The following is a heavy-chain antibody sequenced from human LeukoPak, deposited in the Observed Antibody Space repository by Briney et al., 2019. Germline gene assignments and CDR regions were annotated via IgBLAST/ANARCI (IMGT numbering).Heavy chain of an antibody. CDR1: GGSFSGYY. J-gene: IGHJ6*02. V-gene: IGHV4-34*01. CDR3: ARNHDGTFYYYYGMDV. D-gene: IGHD1-1*01. Sequence: SETLSLTCAVYGGSFSGYYWSWIRQPPGKGLEWIGEINHSGSTNYNPSLKSRVTISVDTSKNQFSPKLSSVTAADTAVYYCARNHDGTFYYYYGMDVWGQGTTVTVSS. CDR2: INHSGST.